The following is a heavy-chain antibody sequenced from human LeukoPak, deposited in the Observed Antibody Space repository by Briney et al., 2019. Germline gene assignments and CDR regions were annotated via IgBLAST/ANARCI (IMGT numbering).Heavy chain of an antibody. CDR1: GFTFRDYH. D-gene: IGHD3-9*01. J-gene: IGHJ4*02. V-gene: IGHV3-11*06. Sequence: KPGGSLRLSCAASGFTFRDYHMSWIRQAPGKGLEWVAYIVGSSSYINYADSVKGRFTISRDNGENSLYLQMNSLRDVDTAVYYCATSSDILTGYPVPPLDFWGQGTLVTVYS. CDR2: IVGSSSYI. CDR3: ATSSDILTGYPVPPLDF.